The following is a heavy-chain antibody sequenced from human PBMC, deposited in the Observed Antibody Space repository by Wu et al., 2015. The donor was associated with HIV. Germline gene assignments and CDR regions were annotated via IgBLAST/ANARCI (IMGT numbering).Heavy chain of an antibody. V-gene: IGHV1-46*01. J-gene: IGHJ5*02. D-gene: IGHD3-3*01. CDR1: GYTFTSNH. CDR2: INPGPNKV. CDR3: AREFYDLSRSQKATNWFDP. Sequence: QVQLVQSGAEVRKPGASVKVSCKTSGYTFTSNHIHWVRQAPGPGLEWLGVINPGPNKVSYAQKFQGRVTMTRDTSTSTVYMELSSLTSADTAVYFCAREFYDLSRSQKATNWFDPWGQGTLVTVSS.